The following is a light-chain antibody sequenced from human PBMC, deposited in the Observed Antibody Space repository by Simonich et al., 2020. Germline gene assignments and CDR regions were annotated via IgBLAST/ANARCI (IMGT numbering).Light chain of an antibody. CDR2: WSS. CDR3: QQYYSTPYT. V-gene: IGKV4-1*01. Sequence: DIVMTQSPDSLAVSLGERATINCKSSQSVLYSSNNKNYLAWYQQKPGQPPKLLIYWSSTRYPGVPDRSSGSGSWTYFTLTISSLQAEDVAVYYCQQYYSTPYTFGQGTKLEIK. CDR1: QSVLYSSNNKNY. J-gene: IGKJ2*01.